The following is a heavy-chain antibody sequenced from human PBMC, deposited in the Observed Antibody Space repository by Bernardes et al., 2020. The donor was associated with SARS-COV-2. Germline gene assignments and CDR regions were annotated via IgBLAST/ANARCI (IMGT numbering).Heavy chain of an antibody. J-gene: IGHJ4*02. CDR2: ISISSSYI. D-gene: IGHD4-17*01. V-gene: IGHV3-21*01. CDR1: GFTFSASN. CDR3: GRGDYGFDY. Sequence: GGSLKLSCAASGFTFSASNMNWVRRAPGKGLEWVSSISISSSYISYADSVRGRFTISRDNAKNSLYLQMNSLRAEDTAVYYCGRGDYGFDYWGQGTLVTVSS.